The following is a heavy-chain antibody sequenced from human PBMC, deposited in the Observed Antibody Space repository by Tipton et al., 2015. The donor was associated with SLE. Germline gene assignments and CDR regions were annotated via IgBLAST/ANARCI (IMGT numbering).Heavy chain of an antibody. CDR1: GGSISSYY. V-gene: IGHV4-59*01. CDR2: IYYSGST. CDR3: ARDNSAETGFDP. D-gene: IGHD2/OR15-2a*01. Sequence: TLSLTCTVSGGSISSYYWSLIRQPPGKGLEWIGYIYYSGSTNYNPSLKSRVTISVDTSKNQFSLKLSSVTAADTAVYYCARDNSAETGFDPWGQGTLVTVSS. J-gene: IGHJ5*02.